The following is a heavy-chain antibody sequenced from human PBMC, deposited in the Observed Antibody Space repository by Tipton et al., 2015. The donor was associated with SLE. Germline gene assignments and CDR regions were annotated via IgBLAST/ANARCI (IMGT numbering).Heavy chain of an antibody. CDR2: INSDGSST. J-gene: IGHJ6*02. CDR3: ARDLRYDSGGLPGYYYYGMDV. D-gene: IGHD3-22*01. V-gene: IGHV3-74*01. CDR1: GFTFSSYW. Sequence: GSLRLSCAVSGFTFSSYWMHWVRQAPGKGLVWVSRINSDGSSTSYADFVKGRFTISRDNAKNTLYLQMNSLRAEDTAVYYCARDLRYDSGGLPGYYYYGMDVWGQGTTVTVSS.